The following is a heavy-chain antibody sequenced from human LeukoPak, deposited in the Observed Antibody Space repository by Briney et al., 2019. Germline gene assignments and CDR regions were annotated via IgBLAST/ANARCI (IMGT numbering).Heavy chain of an antibody. CDR2: INPNSGGT. CDR3: ARVVGRHCSGGSCYSLSY. Sequence: ASVKVSCKASGYTFTSYYMHWVRQAPGQGLEWMGWINPNSGGTNYAQKFQGWVTMTRDTSISTAYMELSRLRSDDTAVYYCARVVGRHCSGGSCYSLSYWGQGTLVTVSS. D-gene: IGHD2-15*01. J-gene: IGHJ4*02. CDR1: GYTFTSYY. V-gene: IGHV1-2*04.